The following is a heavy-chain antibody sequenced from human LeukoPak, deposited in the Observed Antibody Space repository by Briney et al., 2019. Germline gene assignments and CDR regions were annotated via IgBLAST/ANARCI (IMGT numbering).Heavy chain of an antibody. D-gene: IGHD3-22*01. CDR3: ASSRYDSSGYYGIIGY. CDR1: GFTFSNYG. Sequence: GGSLRLSCAASGFTFSNYGMHWVRQAPGKGLEWVAVLSNDGSNKYYADSVRGRFTISRDNSKNTLYVQMDSLRAEDTALYYCASSRYDSSGYYGIIGYWGQGTLVTVSS. J-gene: IGHJ4*02. CDR2: LSNDGSNK. V-gene: IGHV3-30*03.